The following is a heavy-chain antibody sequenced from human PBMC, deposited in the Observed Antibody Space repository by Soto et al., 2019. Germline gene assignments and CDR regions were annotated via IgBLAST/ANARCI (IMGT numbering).Heavy chain of an antibody. CDR2: IYYSGSI. V-gene: IGHV4-39*01. Sequence: PSETLSLTCTVSGGSISHSNYYWGWIRQPPGKGLEWIGSIYYSGSIYYNPSLKSRVTISADTSKNHFSLKLNSVTAADTAAYFCARQEYQLPMAKWFDPWGQGTLVTVSS. CDR3: ARQEYQLPMAKWFDP. J-gene: IGHJ5*02. CDR1: GGSISHSNYY. D-gene: IGHD2-2*01.